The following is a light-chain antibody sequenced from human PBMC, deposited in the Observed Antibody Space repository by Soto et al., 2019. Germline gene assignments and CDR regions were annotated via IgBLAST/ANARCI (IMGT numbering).Light chain of an antibody. Sequence: DIVMTQSPLSLPVTPGEPASISCRSSQSLLHSNGYNYLDWYLQKPGQSPQLLIYLGSNRFSGVPDRFSGSGSGTDFTLKISRVEAEDVGVYYCMQALQTPYTFGGGTKVEIK. CDR3: MQALQTPYT. CDR2: LGS. CDR1: QSLLHSNGYNY. J-gene: IGKJ4*01. V-gene: IGKV2-28*01.